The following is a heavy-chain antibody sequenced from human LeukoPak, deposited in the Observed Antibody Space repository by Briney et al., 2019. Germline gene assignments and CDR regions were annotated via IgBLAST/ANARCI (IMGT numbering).Heavy chain of an antibody. J-gene: IGHJ6*03. CDR3: ARELGSNYYMDV. V-gene: IGHV3-23*01. D-gene: IGHD7-27*01. CDR2: ISGDGGST. Sequence: PGGSLRLSCVASGFTFSTYAMNWVRQAPGKGLEWVSAISGDGGSTKYADSVKGRFTLSRDNSKNTLYLQMNSLRAEDTAVYYCARELGSNYYMDVWGKGTTVTVSS. CDR1: GFTFSTYA.